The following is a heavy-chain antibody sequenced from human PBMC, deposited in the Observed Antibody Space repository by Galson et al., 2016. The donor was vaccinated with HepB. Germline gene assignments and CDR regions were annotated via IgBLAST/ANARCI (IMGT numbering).Heavy chain of an antibody. CDR2: ISSSSSTI. D-gene: IGHD3-3*01. Sequence: SLRLSCAASGFTFSSYSMNWVRQATGKGLEWVSYISSSSSTIYYADSVKGRFTISRDNAKNSLYLQMNSLRDEDTAVYYCARGNRNYDFGSGYYSAYWGQGTLVTVSS. J-gene: IGHJ4*02. CDR3: ARGNRNYDFGSGYYSAY. V-gene: IGHV3-48*02. CDR1: GFTFSSYS.